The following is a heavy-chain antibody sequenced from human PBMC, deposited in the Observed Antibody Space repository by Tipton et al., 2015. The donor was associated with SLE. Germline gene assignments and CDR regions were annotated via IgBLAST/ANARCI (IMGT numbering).Heavy chain of an antibody. D-gene: IGHD3-10*01. V-gene: IGHV4-39*07. J-gene: IGHJ4*02. CDR1: GGSISSSSYY. Sequence: LRLSCTVSGGSISSSSYYWGWIRQPPGKGLEWIGSVCYGVKTYYTPSLKSRVTISLDTSKNQLSLRLSSVAAADTAVYYCARNTLVQGVIPYYFDYWGQGSLVTVSS. CDR3: ARNTLVQGVIPYYFDY. CDR2: VCYGVKT.